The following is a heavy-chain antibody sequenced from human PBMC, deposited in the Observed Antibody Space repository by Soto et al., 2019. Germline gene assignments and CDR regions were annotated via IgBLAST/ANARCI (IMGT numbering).Heavy chain of an antibody. V-gene: IGHV1-8*01. CDR3: ARGDLRYYYFWSGYYPGNYYYCLGV. CDR2: MNPNSGNT. D-gene: IGHD3-3*01. Sequence: GLEWMGWMNPNSGNTGYAQKFQGRVTMTRNTSISTAYMELSSLRSEDTAVYYCARGDLRYYYFWSGYYPGNYYYCLGVWGKGLSVSVSS. J-gene: IGHJ6*03.